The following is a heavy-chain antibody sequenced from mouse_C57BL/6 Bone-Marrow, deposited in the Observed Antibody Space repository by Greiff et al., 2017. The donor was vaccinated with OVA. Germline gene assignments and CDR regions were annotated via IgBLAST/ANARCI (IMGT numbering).Heavy chain of an antibody. CDR2: ISYSGST. J-gene: IGHJ4*01. CDR3: ARLGGTGPYYYAMDY. Sequence: EVKLQESGPGLAKPSQTLSLTCSVTGFSITSDYWHWIRKFPGNKLEYMGYISYSGSTYYTPSPKSRISITRDTAENQYYLQLNSVTTEDTATYYCARLGGTGPYYYAMDYWGQGTSVTVSS. V-gene: IGHV3-8*01. CDR1: GFSITSDY. D-gene: IGHD4-1*01.